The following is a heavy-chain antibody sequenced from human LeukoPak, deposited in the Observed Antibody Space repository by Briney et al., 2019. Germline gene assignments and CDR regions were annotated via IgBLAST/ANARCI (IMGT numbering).Heavy chain of an antibody. Sequence: SETLSLTCTVSGGSISSSYYYWGWIRQPPGKGLEWIGSIYYSGSTNYNPSLKSRVTISVDKSKSQFSLKLSSVTAADTAVYYCARVAYYYDSSGYYSNYYYGMDVWGQGTTVTVSS. V-gene: IGHV4-39*07. D-gene: IGHD3-22*01. CDR3: ARVAYYYDSSGYYSNYYYGMDV. CDR2: IYYSGST. CDR1: GGSISSSYYY. J-gene: IGHJ6*02.